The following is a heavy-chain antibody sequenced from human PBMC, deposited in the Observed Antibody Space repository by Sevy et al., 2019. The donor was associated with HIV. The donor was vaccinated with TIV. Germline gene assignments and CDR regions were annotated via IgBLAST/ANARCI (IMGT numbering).Heavy chain of an antibody. CDR3: AKDGKKRSATGDFDC. CDR2: ISGSGGST. J-gene: IGHJ4*02. CDR1: GFTFSSYA. V-gene: IGHV3-23*01. Sequence: GGSLRLSCAASGFTFSSYAMRWVRQAPGKGLEWVSGISGSGGSTYYADSVKGRFTISRDNSKNTVYMQMNSLRAEDTAVYYCAKDGKKRSATGDFDCWGQGTLVTVSS. D-gene: IGHD1-1*01.